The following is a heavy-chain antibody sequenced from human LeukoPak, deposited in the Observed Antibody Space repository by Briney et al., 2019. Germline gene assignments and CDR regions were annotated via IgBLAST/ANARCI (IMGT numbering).Heavy chain of an antibody. J-gene: IGHJ4*02. D-gene: IGHD6-13*01. CDR2: ISGSGGST. CDR1: GFTFSSYA. CDR3: AKNILRTKIAAAGPFDY. Sequence: GGSLRLSCAASGFTFSSYAMSWVRQAPGKGLEWVSAISGSGGSTYYGDSVKGRFTISRDNSKNMLYLQMNSLRAEDTAVYYCAKNILRTKIAAAGPFDYWGQGTLVTVSS. V-gene: IGHV3-23*01.